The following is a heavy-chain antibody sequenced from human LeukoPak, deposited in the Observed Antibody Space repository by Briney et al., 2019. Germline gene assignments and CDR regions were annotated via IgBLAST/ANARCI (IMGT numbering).Heavy chain of an antibody. J-gene: IGHJ4*02. CDR3: ARSKVGATSTFDY. D-gene: IGHD1-26*01. V-gene: IGHV1-8*03. CDR2: MNPNSGNT. Sequence: ASVKVSCKASGYTFTSYDINWVRQATGQGLEWMGWMNPNSGNTGYAQKFQGRVTITRNTSISTAYMELSSLRSDDTAVYYCARSKVGATSTFDYWGQGTLVTVSS. CDR1: GYTFTSYD.